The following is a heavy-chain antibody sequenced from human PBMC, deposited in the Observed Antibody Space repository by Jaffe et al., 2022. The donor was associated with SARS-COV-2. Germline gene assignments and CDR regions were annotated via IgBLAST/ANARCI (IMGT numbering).Heavy chain of an antibody. Sequence: EVQLVESGGGLVKPGGSLRLSCAASGFTFSSYSMNWVRQAPGKGLEWVSSISSSSSYIYYADSVKGRFTISRDNAKNSLYLQMNSLRAEDTAVYYCARDSQYYDILTGTPSNWFDPWGQGTLVTVSS. V-gene: IGHV3-21*01. D-gene: IGHD3-9*01. CDR1: GFTFSSYS. CDR3: ARDSQYYDILTGTPSNWFDP. CDR2: ISSSSSYI. J-gene: IGHJ5*02.